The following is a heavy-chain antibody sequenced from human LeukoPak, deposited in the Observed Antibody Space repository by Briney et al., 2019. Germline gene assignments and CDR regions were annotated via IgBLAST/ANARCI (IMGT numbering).Heavy chain of an antibody. CDR3: ARYHIGERDY. J-gene: IGHJ4*02. D-gene: IGHD3-10*01. Sequence: SETLSLTCTVSGGSISSGTYYWNWIRQPAGKGLEWIGRIYTSGSTNYNPSLKSRVTISVDTSKNQFSLKLSSVTAADTAVYYCARYHIGERDYWGQGTLVTVSS. CDR2: IYTSGST. V-gene: IGHV4-61*02. CDR1: GGSISSGTYY.